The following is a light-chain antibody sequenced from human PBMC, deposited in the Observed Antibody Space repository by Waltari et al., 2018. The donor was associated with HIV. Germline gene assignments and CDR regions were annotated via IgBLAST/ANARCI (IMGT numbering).Light chain of an antibody. CDR1: QNILYSSNNKNN. CDR3: QQYYTTPRT. Sequence: DIVMTQSPDSLAVSLGERATINCKSSQNILYSSNNKNNLAWYQQKPGQPPKLLIYWASTRESGVPDRFSGSGSGTDFTLTINSLQAEDVAVYYCQQYYTTPRTFGQGTKLEIK. V-gene: IGKV4-1*01. CDR2: WAS. J-gene: IGKJ1*01.